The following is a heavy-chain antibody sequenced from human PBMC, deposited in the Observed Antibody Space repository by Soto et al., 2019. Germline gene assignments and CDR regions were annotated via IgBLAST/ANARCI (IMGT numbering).Heavy chain of an antibody. V-gene: IGHV4-4*07. CDR2: VYSTGTI. J-gene: IGHJ5*02. CDR3: ARDHFRRNTRAYDP. Sequence: SETLSLTCTVSGDFISYYSWAWIRQSAGKGLEWIGRVYSTGTIFYNPSLKSRATMSVDTSKNQLSLKLTSVNAADTAVYYCARDHFRRNTRAYDPWVQDNRVTDPS. CDR1: GDFISYYS.